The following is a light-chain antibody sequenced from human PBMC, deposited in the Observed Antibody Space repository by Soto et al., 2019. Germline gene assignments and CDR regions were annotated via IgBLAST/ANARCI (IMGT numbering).Light chain of an antibody. CDR1: QSVSTGQ. J-gene: IGKJ3*01. V-gene: IGKV3-20*01. CDR3: QQYGRLPFT. CDR2: GVS. Sequence: ELVLTQSPGTLSLSPGERGTLSCRASQSVSTGQIAWYQQKPGQAPRLLMYGVSSRAAGIPDRFSGSGSGTDFTLTISSLEPEDFAVYYCQQYGRLPFTFGPGTKVDIK.